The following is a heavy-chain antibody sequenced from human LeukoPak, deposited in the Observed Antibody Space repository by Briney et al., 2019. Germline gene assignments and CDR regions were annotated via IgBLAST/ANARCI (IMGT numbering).Heavy chain of an antibody. CDR1: GGSISSYY. Sequence: PSETLSLTCTVSGGSISSYYWSWIRQPPGKGLEWIGYIYYSGSTNYNPSLKSRVTISVDTSKNQFSLKLSSVTAADTAVYYCARERPNSSSWFTDYYYYYMDVWGKGTTVTVSS. V-gene: IGHV4-59*01. D-gene: IGHD6-13*01. CDR3: ARERPNSSSWFTDYYYYYMDV. CDR2: IYYSGST. J-gene: IGHJ6*03.